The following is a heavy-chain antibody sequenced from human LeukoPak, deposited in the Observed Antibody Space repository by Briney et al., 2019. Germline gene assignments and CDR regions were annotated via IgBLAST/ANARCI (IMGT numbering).Heavy chain of an antibody. CDR3: ARARIAARQTKYYFDY. CDR2: IKQDGSEK. J-gene: IGHJ4*02. V-gene: IGHV3-7*01. D-gene: IGHD6-6*01. CDR1: GFTFSSYW. Sequence: SGGSLRLSCAASGFTFSSYWMSWVRQAPGKGLEWVANIKQDGSEKYYVDSVKGRFTISRDNAKNSLYLQMNSLRAEDTAVYYCARARIAARQTKYYFDYWGQGTPVTVSS.